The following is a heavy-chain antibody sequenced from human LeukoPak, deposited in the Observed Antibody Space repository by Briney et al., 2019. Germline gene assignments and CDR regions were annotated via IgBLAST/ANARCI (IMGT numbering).Heavy chain of an antibody. CDR2: IYYSEGT. D-gene: IGHD2-15*01. Sequence: SETLSLTCTVSGGSISSGSYYWGWIRQPPGKGLEWIGSIYYSEGTYYNPSLKSRVTISIDTSKNQFSLKVNSVTAADTAVYYCVRDRFCSGRSCYGPPDDWGQGARVTVSS. CDR1: GGSISSGSYY. CDR3: VRDRFCSGRSCYGPPDD. J-gene: IGHJ4*02. V-gene: IGHV4-39*07.